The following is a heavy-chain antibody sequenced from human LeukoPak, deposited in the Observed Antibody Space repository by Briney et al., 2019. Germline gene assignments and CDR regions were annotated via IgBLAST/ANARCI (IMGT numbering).Heavy chain of an antibody. CDR2: IKQDGSEK. CDR1: GFTFSSYW. V-gene: IGHV3-7*01. J-gene: IGHJ4*02. Sequence: PGGSLRLSCAASGFTFSSYWMSWVRQASGKGLEWVANIKQDGSEKYYVDSVKGRFTISRDNAKNSLYLQMNSLRAEDTAVYYCARTRITMIVGLASRFDYWGQGTLVTVSS. CDR3: ARTRITMIVGLASRFDY. D-gene: IGHD3-22*01.